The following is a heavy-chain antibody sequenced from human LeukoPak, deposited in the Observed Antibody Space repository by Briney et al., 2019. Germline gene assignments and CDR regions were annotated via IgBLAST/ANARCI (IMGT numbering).Heavy chain of an antibody. CDR1: GYTFTSYY. V-gene: IGHV1-46*01. J-gene: IGHJ3*02. Sequence: ASVKVSCKASGYTFTSYYIHWVRQAPGQGLEWMGLTNPSAGSTAFAQKFQGRGTMTSDTSTSTVHMELSSLRSEDTAVYYCARQKNDYGDYPDAFDIWGQGTMVTVSS. CDR3: ARQKNDYGDYPDAFDI. CDR2: TNPSAGST. D-gene: IGHD4-17*01.